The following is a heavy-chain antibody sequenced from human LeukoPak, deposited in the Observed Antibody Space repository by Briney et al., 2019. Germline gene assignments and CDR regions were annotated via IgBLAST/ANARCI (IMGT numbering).Heavy chain of an antibody. J-gene: IGHJ6*02. Sequence: ASVKVSCTASGYTFTGYYMHWMRQAPGQGLEWMGWINPNSGGTNYAQKFQGWVTMTRDTSISTAYMELSRLRSDDTAVYYCARGLRYYGSPGYYYGMDVWGQGTTVTVSS. D-gene: IGHD3-10*01. CDR1: GYTFTGYY. V-gene: IGHV1-2*04. CDR2: INPNSGGT. CDR3: ARGLRYYGSPGYYYGMDV.